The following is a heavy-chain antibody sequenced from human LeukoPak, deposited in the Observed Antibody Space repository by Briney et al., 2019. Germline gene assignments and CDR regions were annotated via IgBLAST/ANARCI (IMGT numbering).Heavy chain of an antibody. V-gene: IGHV3-11*04. CDR3: ARDEDSYGFDP. CDR1: GFTFSDYY. J-gene: IGHJ5*02. D-gene: IGHD5-18*01. Sequence: GGSLRLSCAASGFTFSDYYMSWLRQAPGKGLEWVSYISSSGSTIYYADSVKGRFTISRDNAKNSLYLQMNSLRAEDTAVYYRARDEDSYGFDPWGQGTLVTVSS. CDR2: ISSSGSTI.